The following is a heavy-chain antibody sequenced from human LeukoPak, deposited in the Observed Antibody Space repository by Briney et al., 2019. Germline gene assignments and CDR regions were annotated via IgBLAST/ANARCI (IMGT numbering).Heavy chain of an antibody. CDR1: GFPFGSRW. CDR3: ATFLAVIAARDSLYFQH. Sequence: PGGSLRLSCTSSGFPFGSRWMHWVRQVPGKGLEWVSGVSGSGGVTYYADSVKGRFTISRDNSKNTLHLQMNSLRAEDTAVYYCATFLAVIAARDSLYFQHWGQGTLVSVSS. J-gene: IGHJ1*01. V-gene: IGHV3-23*01. D-gene: IGHD6-6*01. CDR2: VSGSGGVT.